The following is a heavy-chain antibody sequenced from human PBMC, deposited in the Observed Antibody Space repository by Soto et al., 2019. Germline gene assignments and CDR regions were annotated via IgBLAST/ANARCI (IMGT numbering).Heavy chain of an antibody. CDR2: INYSGST. CDR1: GASIISSSSC. CDR3: ARHDRTFDY. D-gene: IGHD1-1*01. Sequence: ETRSLTCPVSGASIISSSSCWGWILQPPWKGLEWFGIINYSGSTYYDPSLKSRVTISVHTSKNQFSLKLSSVTAADTAVYYSARHDRTFDYWGQGTLVTVSS. V-gene: IGHV4-39*01. J-gene: IGHJ4*02.